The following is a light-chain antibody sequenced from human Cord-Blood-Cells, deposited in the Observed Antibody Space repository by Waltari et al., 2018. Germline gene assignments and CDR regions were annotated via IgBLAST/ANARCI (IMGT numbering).Light chain of an antibody. V-gene: IGKV1-39*01. CDR2: AAS. CDR1: QSISSY. CDR3: QQSYSTPWT. Sequence: DIQMTQSPSSLSASVGHRVTITCRASQSISSYLNGYQQKPGKAPKLLIYAASSLQSGVPSRFSGSGSGTDFTLTISSLQPEDFATYYCQQSYSTPWTFGQGTKVEIK. J-gene: IGKJ1*01.